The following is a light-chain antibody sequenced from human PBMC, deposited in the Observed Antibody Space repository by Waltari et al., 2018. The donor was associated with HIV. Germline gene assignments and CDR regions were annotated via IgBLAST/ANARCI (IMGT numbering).Light chain of an antibody. J-gene: IGLJ3*02. CDR1: SSTIGAGFD. CDR3: QSYDSGLSVV. CDR2: GDT. Sequence: QSVLTQPPSVSGAPGQRVTISCTGNSSTIGAGFDVHWYQQLPETAPKLLIYGDTNRPSGVPDRFSGSKSGTPASLAITGLQAEDEADYYCQSYDSGLSVVFGGGTKLTVL. V-gene: IGLV1-40*01.